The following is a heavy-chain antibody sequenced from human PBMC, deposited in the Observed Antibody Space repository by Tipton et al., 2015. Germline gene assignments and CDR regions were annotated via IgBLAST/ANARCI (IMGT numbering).Heavy chain of an antibody. CDR2: INPSGGWT. CDR1: GYTFTNYY. CDR3: AREESGSPGDFEY. V-gene: IGHV1-46*01. Sequence: QLVQSGAEVKKPGASVKVSCKASGYTFTNYYMHWVRQAPGQGLEWMGMINPSGGWTTYAQKFQGRVTMTRDTSTSTLYMEMSSLVSEDTAVYYCAREESGSPGDFEYWGQGTLVTVSS. D-gene: IGHD1-26*01. J-gene: IGHJ4*02.